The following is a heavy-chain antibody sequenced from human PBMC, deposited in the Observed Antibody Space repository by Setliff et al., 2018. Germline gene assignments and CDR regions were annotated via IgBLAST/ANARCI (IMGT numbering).Heavy chain of an antibody. J-gene: IGHJ3*02. CDR3: AKFGYGSGTYYPYDGIDT. V-gene: IGHV3-23*01. Sequence: PGGSLRLSCAASGCTFSSYSMNWVRQAPGRGLEWVSAITASGGGTYCADSVNCRFTISRDSSMNTVYLQMNRLRAEDTALYFCAKFGYGSGTYYPYDGIDTWGQGTMVTVSS. CDR1: GCTFSSYS. D-gene: IGHD3-10*01. CDR2: ITASGGGT.